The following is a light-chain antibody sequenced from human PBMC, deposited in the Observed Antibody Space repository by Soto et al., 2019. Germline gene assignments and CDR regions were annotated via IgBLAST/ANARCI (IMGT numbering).Light chain of an antibody. Sequence: IVLTQSPGTLSLSPWERATLSCRASQSVTSSHLAWYQQKPGQAPRLLIFGASNRATGIPDRFSGSGSGTDFTLTINRLEPEDFAVYYCQQYKTFGQGTKVDIK. V-gene: IGKV3-20*01. CDR3: QQYKT. CDR2: GAS. CDR1: QSVTSSH. J-gene: IGKJ1*01.